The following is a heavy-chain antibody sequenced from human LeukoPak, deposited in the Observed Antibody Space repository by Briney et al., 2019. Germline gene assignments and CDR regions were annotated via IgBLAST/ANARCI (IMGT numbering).Heavy chain of an antibody. V-gene: IGHV3-23*01. CDR2: ISGSGGTT. D-gene: IGHD2-15*01. CDR1: GLIFNTYG. J-gene: IGHJ4*02. CDR3: AKWGCSGGSCYPFDY. Sequence: PGGSLRLSCAASGLIFNTYGMNWVRQAPGKGLEWVSSISGSGGTTYYADSVKGRFTISRDNSKNTLYLQMNSLRAEDTAVYYCAKWGCSGGSCYPFDYWGQGTLVTVSS.